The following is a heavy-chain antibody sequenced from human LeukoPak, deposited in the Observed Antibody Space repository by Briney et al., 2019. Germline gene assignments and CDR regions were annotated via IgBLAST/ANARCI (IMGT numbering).Heavy chain of an antibody. D-gene: IGHD3-10*01. Sequence: PGESLKISCKGSGYNFTKSWIGWVRQMPGKGLEWMGIIYPGDSDTRYSPSFQGQVTISADKSINTAYLQWSSLKASDTAIYYCARQALSYYYGSGRVIYYYYYYMDVWGTGTTATVSS. CDR2: IYPGDSDT. CDR3: ARQALSYYYGSGRVIYYYYYYMDV. CDR1: GYNFTKSW. V-gene: IGHV5-51*01. J-gene: IGHJ6*03.